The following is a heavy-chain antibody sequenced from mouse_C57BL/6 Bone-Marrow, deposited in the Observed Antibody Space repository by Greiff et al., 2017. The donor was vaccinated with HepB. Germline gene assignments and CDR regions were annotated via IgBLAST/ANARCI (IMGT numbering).Heavy chain of an antibody. CDR1: GFNIKDYY. CDR3: AAFYYGSSYWYFDV. D-gene: IGHD1-1*01. J-gene: IGHJ1*03. CDR2: IDPEDGET. V-gene: IGHV14-2*01. Sequence: VQLQQSGAELVKPGASVKLSCTASGFNIKDYYMHWVKQRPEQGLEWIGRIDPEDGETKYAPKFQGKATITADTSSNTAYLQLGGLTSEDTAVYYCAAFYYGSSYWYFDVWGTGTTVTVSS.